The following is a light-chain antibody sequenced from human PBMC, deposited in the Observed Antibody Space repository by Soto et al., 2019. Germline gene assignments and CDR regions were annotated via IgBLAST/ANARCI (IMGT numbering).Light chain of an antibody. CDR2: DVS. V-gene: IGLV2-14*01. CDR1: SSDVGGYNY. Sequence: QSALTQPASVSGSPGQSITISCTGTSSDVGGYNYVSRYQQHPGKAPKLMIYDVSNRPSGVSNRFSGSKSGNTASLTISGSQAEDEADYYCSSYTSSSTRVFGGGTKLTVL. CDR3: SSYTSSSTRV. J-gene: IGLJ3*02.